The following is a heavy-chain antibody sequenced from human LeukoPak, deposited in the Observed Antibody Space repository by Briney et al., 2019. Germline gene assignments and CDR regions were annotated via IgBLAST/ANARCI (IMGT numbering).Heavy chain of an antibody. CDR2: ISPNSGGT. V-gene: IGHV1-2*06. CDR1: GYTFTGYY. D-gene: IGHD3-22*01. CDR3: ARGRGPTMIVVVAYFDY. Sequence: GASVKVSCKASGYTFTGYYVHWVRQAPGQGLEWMGRISPNSGGTNYAQKFQGRVTMTRDTSISTAYMELSRLRSDDTAVYYCARGRGPTMIVVVAYFDYWGQGTLVTVSS. J-gene: IGHJ4*02.